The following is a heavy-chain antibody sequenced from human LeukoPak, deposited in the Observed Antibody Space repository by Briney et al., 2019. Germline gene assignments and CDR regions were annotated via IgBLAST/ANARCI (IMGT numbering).Heavy chain of an antibody. D-gene: IGHD3-22*01. V-gene: IGHV1-69*13. Sequence: SVKVSCKASGYTFTIYGISWVRQAPGQGLEWMGGIIPIFGTANYAQKFQGRVTITADESTSTAYMELSSLRSEDTAVYYCARGTSYYYGSSCYYPYDFDYWGQGTLVTVSS. CDR2: IIPIFGTA. CDR3: ARGTSYYYGSSCYYPYDFDY. J-gene: IGHJ4*02. CDR1: GYTFTIYG.